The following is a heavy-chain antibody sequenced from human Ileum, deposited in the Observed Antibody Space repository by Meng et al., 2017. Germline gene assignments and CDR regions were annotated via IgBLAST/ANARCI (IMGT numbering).Heavy chain of an antibody. D-gene: IGHD3-3*01. Sequence: GPVGGSWAGWVQAVGSLILSCAAFGFNVSYQYMHWVRQAQGKGLEWVSVIDAGGGTNYADSVKGRFTISRDNSKNTLYLQMDSLRAEDTAVYYCVGGFYFQYWGQGTLVTVSS. J-gene: IGHJ1*01. CDR3: VGGFYFQY. V-gene: IGHV3-53*01. CDR2: IDAGGGT. CDR1: GFNVSYQY.